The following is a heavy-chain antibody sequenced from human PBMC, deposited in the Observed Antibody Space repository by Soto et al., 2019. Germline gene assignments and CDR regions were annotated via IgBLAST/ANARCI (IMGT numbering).Heavy chain of an antibody. D-gene: IGHD4-17*01. J-gene: IGHJ4*02. CDR1: GFSLSTSGVG. CDR3: AHSPPTYGDYSSNPCYFDY. CDR2: IYWDDDK. Sequence: QITLKESGPTLVKPTQTLTLTCTFSGFSLSTSGVGVGWIRQPPGKALEWRALIYWDDDKRYSPSLKSRLTITKDTSKNQVVPTMTNMDPVDTATYYCAHSPPTYGDYSSNPCYFDYRGQGTLVTVSS. V-gene: IGHV2-5*02.